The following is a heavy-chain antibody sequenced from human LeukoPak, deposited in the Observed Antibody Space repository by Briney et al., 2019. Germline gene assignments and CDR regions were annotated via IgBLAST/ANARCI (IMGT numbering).Heavy chain of an antibody. CDR2: IYSGGST. Sequence: PGGSLRLSCAASGFTVSSNYMSWVRQAPGKGLEWVSVIYSGGSTYYADSVKGRFTISRDNSKNTLYLQMNSLRAEDTAVYYCARDLDAHYYDSSGYAFDIWGQGTMVTVSS. CDR3: ARDLDAHYYDSSGYAFDI. CDR1: GFTVSSNY. J-gene: IGHJ3*02. V-gene: IGHV3-66*01. D-gene: IGHD3-22*01.